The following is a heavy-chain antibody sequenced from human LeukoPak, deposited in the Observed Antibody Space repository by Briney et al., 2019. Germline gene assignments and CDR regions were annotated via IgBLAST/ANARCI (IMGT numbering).Heavy chain of an antibody. V-gene: IGHV3-23*01. J-gene: IGHJ4*02. CDR3: AKAFGTNGYFQLPIDF. CDR2: ITAPGDAT. CDR1: GFNFNSNA. Sequence: GGSLRLSCATSGFNFNSNAMIWVRQAPGKGLECVSAITAPGDATYYADSVKGRFSISRDNSKNTLYLLLNSLRVEDTALYYCAKAFGTNGYFQLPIDFWGQGTLVTVSS. D-gene: IGHD2-8*01.